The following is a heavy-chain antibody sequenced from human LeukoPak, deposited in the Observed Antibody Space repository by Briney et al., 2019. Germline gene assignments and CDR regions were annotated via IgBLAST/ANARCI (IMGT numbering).Heavy chain of an antibody. CDR2: INHSGST. Sequence: SETLSLTCTVSGGSISSYYWSWIRQPPGKGLEWIGEINHSGSTNYNPSLKSRVTISVDTSKNQFSLKLSSVTAADTAVYYCASKRLGYSYVADYWGQGTLVTVSS. D-gene: IGHD5-18*01. J-gene: IGHJ4*02. V-gene: IGHV4-34*01. CDR3: ASKRLGYSYVADY. CDR1: GGSISSYY.